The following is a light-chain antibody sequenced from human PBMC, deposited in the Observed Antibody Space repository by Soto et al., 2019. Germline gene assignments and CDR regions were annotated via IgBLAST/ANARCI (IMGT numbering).Light chain of an antibody. J-gene: IGKJ2*01. V-gene: IGKV3-20*01. CDR2: GAS. CDR1: QSVSSSY. Sequence: EIVLTQSPGTLSLSPGERATLSCRASQSVSSSYLAWYQQKPGQAPRLLMSGASSRATGIPDRFSGSGSGTDFTLTISRLEPEDLAVYYCQQYGTSPPMYTFAQGTKLEIK. CDR3: QQYGTSPPMYT.